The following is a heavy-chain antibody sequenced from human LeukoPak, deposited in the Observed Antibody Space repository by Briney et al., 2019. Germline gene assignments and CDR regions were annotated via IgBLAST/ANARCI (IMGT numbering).Heavy chain of an antibody. J-gene: IGHJ5*02. D-gene: IGHD3-3*01. CDR3: ARDKNDFWSGRFGGRVWFDP. CDR1: GGSISSYY. CDR2: ISYSGST. Sequence: SETLSLTCTVSGGSISSYYWNWIRQPPGKGLEWIGSISYSGSTKYNPSLESRVTISVDTSKNQISLKLSSVTAADTAVYYCARDKNDFWSGRFGGRVWFDPWGQGTLVTVSS. V-gene: IGHV4-59*12.